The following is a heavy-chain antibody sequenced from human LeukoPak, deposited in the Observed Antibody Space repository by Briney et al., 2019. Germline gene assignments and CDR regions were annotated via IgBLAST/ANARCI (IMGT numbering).Heavy chain of an antibody. CDR3: ARDGGYYDSTPGAFDI. V-gene: IGHV3-74*01. J-gene: IGHJ3*02. Sequence: PGGSLRLSCAASGFTFSNYWMHWVRQAPGKGLVWVSRINSDGINTSYADSVKGRFTISRDNAKNTLNLQMNSLRAKDTAVYYCARDGGYYDSTPGAFDIWGQGTMVTVSS. CDR2: INSDGINT. CDR1: GFTFSNYW. D-gene: IGHD3-22*01.